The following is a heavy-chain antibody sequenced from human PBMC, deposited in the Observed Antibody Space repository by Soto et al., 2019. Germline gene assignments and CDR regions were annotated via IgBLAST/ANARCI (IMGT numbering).Heavy chain of an antibody. V-gene: IGHV1-69*01. CDR2: VIPIFGTA. Sequence: QVQLVQSGAEVKKPGSSVKVSCKASGGTFSSYAISWVRQAPGQGLEWMGGVIPIFGTANYAQKFQGRVTITADESTSTAYMELSSLRSEDTDVYYCAREEDGGPPYYYYGMDVWGQGTTVTVSS. J-gene: IGHJ6*02. CDR1: GGTFSSYA. CDR3: AREEDGGPPYYYYGMDV. D-gene: IGHD2-15*01.